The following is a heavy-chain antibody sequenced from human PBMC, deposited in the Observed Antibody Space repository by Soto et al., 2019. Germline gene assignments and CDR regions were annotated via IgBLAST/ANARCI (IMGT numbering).Heavy chain of an antibody. J-gene: IGHJ4*02. V-gene: IGHV3-66*04. CDR2: IYSGGSA. Sequence: EVQLVESGGGLVQPGGSLRLSCAASGFTVSSNYMSWVRQAPGKGLEWVSVIYSGGSAYYADSVKGRFTISRDNSKTTLYLQMNSLRAEDTAVYYCASHGYSYGGGYFDYWGQGTLVTVSS. D-gene: IGHD5-18*01. CDR3: ASHGYSYGGGYFDY. CDR1: GFTVSSNY.